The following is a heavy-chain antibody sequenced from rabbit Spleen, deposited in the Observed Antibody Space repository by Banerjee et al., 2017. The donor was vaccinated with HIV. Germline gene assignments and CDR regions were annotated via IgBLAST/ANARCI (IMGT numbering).Heavy chain of an antibody. J-gene: IGHJ6*01. CDR2: IDLLFGTT. V-gene: IGHV1S43*01. D-gene: IGHD1-1*01. CDR1: GFSFSSYYY. Sequence: QSLEESGGGLVQPEGSLTLTCTASGFSFSSYYYMCWVRQAPGKGLEWIGYIDLLFGTTYYANWVNGRFTISSHNAQNTLYLQLHSLTAADTATYFCVRGASGGGYYSLWGPGTLVTVS. CDR3: VRGASGGGYYSL.